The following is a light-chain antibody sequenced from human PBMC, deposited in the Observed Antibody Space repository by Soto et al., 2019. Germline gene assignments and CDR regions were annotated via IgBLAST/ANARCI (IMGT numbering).Light chain of an antibody. CDR2: DAS. CDR1: QSISSY. Sequence: EIVLTQSPATLSLSPGERATLSCRDSQSISSYLAWYQQKPGQAPRLLIYDASNRATGIPARFSGSVSGTDFTLTISSLEHEDFAVYYCQQRSNWVTFGGGTQVEIK. J-gene: IGKJ4*01. CDR3: QQRSNWVT. V-gene: IGKV3-11*01.